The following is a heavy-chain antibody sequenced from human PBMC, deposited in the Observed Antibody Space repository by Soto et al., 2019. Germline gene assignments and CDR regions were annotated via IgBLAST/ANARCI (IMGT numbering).Heavy chain of an antibody. CDR2: IYYSGST. Sequence: GSLRLSCVGSGFSFSSYWGWIRQPPGKGLEWIGSIYYSGSTYYNPSLKSRVTISVDTSKNQFSLKLSSVTAADTAVYYCARHTPAISISDHWGQGTLVTVSS. CDR3: ARHTPAISISDH. D-gene: IGHD2-15*01. V-gene: IGHV4-39*01. CDR1: GFSFSSY. J-gene: IGHJ4*02.